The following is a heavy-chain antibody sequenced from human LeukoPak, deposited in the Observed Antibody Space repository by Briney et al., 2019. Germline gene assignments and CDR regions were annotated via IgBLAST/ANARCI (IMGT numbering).Heavy chain of an antibody. CDR3: ARYYYYDTSGYYPRSFFDY. D-gene: IGHD3-22*01. Sequence: SETLSLTCTVSGGSISSYYWSWIRQPPGKGLEWIGYIYYSGSTYYNPSLRSRVTISVDTSKNQFSLKLISVTAADTAVYYCARYYYYDTSGYYPRSFFDYWGQGTLVTVSS. V-gene: IGHV4-59*04. J-gene: IGHJ4*02. CDR1: GGSISSYY. CDR2: IYYSGST.